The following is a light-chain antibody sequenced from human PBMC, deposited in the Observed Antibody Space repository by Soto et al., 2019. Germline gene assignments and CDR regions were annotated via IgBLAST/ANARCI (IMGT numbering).Light chain of an antibody. V-gene: IGLV1-51*01. CDR2: DDD. CDR3: GTWDSGLTTGV. Sequence: QSVLTQPPSASAAPGQKVTISCSGSSSNIENNYVSWYQHLPGTGPKLLIYDDDKRPSGIPDRFSGSKSGTSATLGITGLQTGDEADYYCGTWDSGLTTGVLGTGTQLTVL. CDR1: SSNIENNY. J-gene: IGLJ1*01.